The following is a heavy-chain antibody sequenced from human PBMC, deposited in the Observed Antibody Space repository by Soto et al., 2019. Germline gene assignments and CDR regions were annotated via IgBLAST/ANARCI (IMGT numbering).Heavy chain of an antibody. CDR3: ARDARMQLPAAMDYYYYYGMDV. J-gene: IGHJ6*02. CDR2: IYYSGST. D-gene: IGHD2-2*01. Sequence: SQTMSLTCTVSAGSISGVDYYLSWIRQPPGKGLEWIAYIYYSGSTYYNPSLKSRVTISVDTSKNQFPLKLSSVTAADTAVYCCARDARMQLPAAMDYYYYYGMDVWGQGPTVTVSS. CDR1: AGSISGVDYY. V-gene: IGHV4-30-4*01.